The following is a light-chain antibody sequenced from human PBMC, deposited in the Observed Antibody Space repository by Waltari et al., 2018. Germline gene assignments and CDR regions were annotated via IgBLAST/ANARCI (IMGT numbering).Light chain of an antibody. CDR1: TSDIGGYNY. J-gene: IGLJ1*01. CDR3: SSYTSSSTFV. V-gene: IGLV2-14*03. Sequence: QSALTQPDSVSGSPGQSITISCTGTTSDIGGYNYVSWYQHHPGKTPKLMIYDVNQGPSGESGRFSGSKSGNTASLTISGLQAEDEADYYCSSYTSSSTFVFGTGTKVTVL. CDR2: DVN.